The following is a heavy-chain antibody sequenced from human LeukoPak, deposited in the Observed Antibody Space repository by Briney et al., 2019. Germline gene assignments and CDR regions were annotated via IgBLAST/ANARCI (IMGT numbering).Heavy chain of an antibody. V-gene: IGHV3-23*01. CDR3: AKRFNYYDSSGYYPFDY. Sequence: PGGSLRLSCAASGFTFSSYAMSWVRQAPGKGLEWVSAISGSGGSTYYADSVKGRFTIPRDNSKNTLYLQMNSLRAEDTAVYYCAKRFNYYDSSGYYPFDYWGQGTLVTVSS. CDR2: ISGSGGST. CDR1: GFTFSSYA. D-gene: IGHD3-22*01. J-gene: IGHJ4*02.